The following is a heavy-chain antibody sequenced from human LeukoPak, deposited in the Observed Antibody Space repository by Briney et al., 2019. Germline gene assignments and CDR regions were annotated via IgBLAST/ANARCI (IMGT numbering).Heavy chain of an antibody. Sequence: PSETLSLTCTVSGGPISSYYWSWIRQPPGKGLEWIGYIYYSGSTNYNPSLKSRVTISVDTSKNQFSLKLSSVTAADTAVYYCARRGNWFDPWGQGTLVTVSS. CDR2: IYYSGST. J-gene: IGHJ5*02. CDR3: ARRGNWFDP. CDR1: GGPISSYY. V-gene: IGHV4-59*08.